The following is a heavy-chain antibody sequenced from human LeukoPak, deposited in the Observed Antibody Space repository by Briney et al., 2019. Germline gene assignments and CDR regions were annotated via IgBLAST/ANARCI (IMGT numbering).Heavy chain of an antibody. D-gene: IGHD6-13*01. J-gene: IGHJ5*02. CDR3: ARNGVAAAVEWFDR. V-gene: IGHV4-4*02. Sequence: SGTLSLTCAVSGGSISSSNWWRWVRQPPGKGLEWIGEIYLSGSTNYNPSLKSRVPISVGKSKDQVSLKLSSVTGADRGVYYCARNGVAAAVEWFDRWGQGTLVTVSS. CDR2: IYLSGST. CDR1: GGSISSSNW.